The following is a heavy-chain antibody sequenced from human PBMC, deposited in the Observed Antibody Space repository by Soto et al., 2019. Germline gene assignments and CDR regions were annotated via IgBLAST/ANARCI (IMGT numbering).Heavy chain of an antibody. D-gene: IGHD4-17*01. J-gene: IGHJ5*02. CDR2: IIPIFGTA. CDR1: GGTFSSYA. Sequence: SVKVSCKASGGTFSSYAISWVRQAPGQGLEWMGGIIPIFGTANYAQKFQGRVTITADESTSTAYMELSSLRSEDTAVYYCARDFDYGGDYKWFDPWGQGTMVTVSS. CDR3: ARDFDYGGDYKWFDP. V-gene: IGHV1-69*13.